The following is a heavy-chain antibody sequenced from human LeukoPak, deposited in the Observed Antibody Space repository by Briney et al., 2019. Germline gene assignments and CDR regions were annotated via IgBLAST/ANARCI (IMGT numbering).Heavy chain of an antibody. CDR3: AREGGDYYDSSNDY. Sequence: SETLSLTCTVSGSSISSYFWSWIRQPAGKGLEWVGRIHSSGSTNYNPSLKSRVTISVDTSKNQFSLKLSSVTAADTAVYYCAREGGDYYDSSNDYWGQGTLVTVSS. CDR1: GSSISSYF. J-gene: IGHJ4*02. V-gene: IGHV4-4*07. D-gene: IGHD3-22*01. CDR2: IHSSGST.